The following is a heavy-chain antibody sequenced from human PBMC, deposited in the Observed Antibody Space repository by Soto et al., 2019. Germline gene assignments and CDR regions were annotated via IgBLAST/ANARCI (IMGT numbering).Heavy chain of an antibody. J-gene: IGHJ5*02. CDR3: AKLEGSVPVDGDWFDP. Sequence: QVQLVESGGGVVRPGRSLRLSCAASGSSFSSHGMHWVRQPPGRGLEWVAVISHDGSFKSYADSLRGRFTVSRDNSKNTLYLQIHSLRPEDTAVYYCAKLEGSVPVDGDWFDPWGQGTLVTVSS. V-gene: IGHV3-30*18. D-gene: IGHD6-19*01. CDR1: GSSFSSHG. CDR2: ISHDGSFK.